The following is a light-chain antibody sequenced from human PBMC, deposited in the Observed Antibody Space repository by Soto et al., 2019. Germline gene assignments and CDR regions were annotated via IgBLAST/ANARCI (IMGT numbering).Light chain of an antibody. CDR1: QSVSRH. CDR3: QQRNNWPPVT. J-gene: IGKJ4*01. CDR2: DAS. Sequence: EIVLTQSPATLSLSPGERATLSCRASQSVSRHLAWYQQKPGQAPRLLIYDASNRATGIPARFSGSGSGTDFTITISSLEPEAFAVYYCQQRNNWPPVTFGGGTKVEIK. V-gene: IGKV3-11*01.